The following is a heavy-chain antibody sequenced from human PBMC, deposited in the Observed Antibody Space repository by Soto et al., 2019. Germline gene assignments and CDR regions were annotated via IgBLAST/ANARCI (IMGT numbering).Heavy chain of an antibody. D-gene: IGHD4-4*01. J-gene: IGHJ4*02. CDR1: GYTFTDYY. CDR3: ARGSPTTTPFDY. CDR2: INPNNGGT. V-gene: IGHV1-2*04. Sequence: QVQLVQSGADLKKPGASVKVSCKASGYTFTDYYMHWVRQAPGQGLEWMGWINPNNGGTSYAQKCEGWVTRTRDTSISTAYMEVRRLTSDDTAVYYCARGSPTTTPFDYWGQGTLVTVSS.